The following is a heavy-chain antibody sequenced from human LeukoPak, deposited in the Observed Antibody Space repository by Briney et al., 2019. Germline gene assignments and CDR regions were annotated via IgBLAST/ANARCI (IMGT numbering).Heavy chain of an antibody. Sequence: ASVKVSCKASGYTFTSYDINWVRQATGQGLEWMGWMNPNSGNTGYAQKFQGRVTMTRNTSISTAYMELSSLRSEDTAVYYCARGDPLYYYDSSGPIDYWGQGTLVTVSS. J-gene: IGHJ4*02. CDR1: GYTFTSYD. CDR2: MNPNSGNT. V-gene: IGHV1-8*01. D-gene: IGHD3-22*01. CDR3: ARGDPLYYYDSSGPIDY.